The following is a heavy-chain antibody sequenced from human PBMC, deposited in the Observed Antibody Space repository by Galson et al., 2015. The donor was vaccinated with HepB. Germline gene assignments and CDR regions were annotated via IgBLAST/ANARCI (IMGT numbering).Heavy chain of an antibody. Sequence: SLRLSCAASGFTVSSNYMSWVRQAPGKGLEWVSVIYSGGSTYYADSVKGRFTISRDNSKNTLYLQMNSLRAEDTAVYYCARDARLVGIAAAGTDYWGQGTLVTVSS. CDR1: GFTVSSNY. CDR3: ARDARLVGIAAAGTDY. CDR2: IYSGGST. D-gene: IGHD6-13*01. V-gene: IGHV3-66*01. J-gene: IGHJ4*02.